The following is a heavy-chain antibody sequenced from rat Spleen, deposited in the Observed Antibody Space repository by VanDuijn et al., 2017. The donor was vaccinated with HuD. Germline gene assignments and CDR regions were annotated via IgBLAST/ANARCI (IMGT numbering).Heavy chain of an antibody. J-gene: IGHJ2*01. CDR3: TREIRHYFDY. CDR2: ITNGGGNT. Sequence: EVQLVESGGGLVQPGRSLKLSCVASGFTFSNYWMTWIRQAPGKGLEWVASITNGGGNTHYPDSVKGRFTISRDNAKSTLYLQMNSLRSEDTATYYCTREIRHYFDYWGQGILVTVSS. CDR1: GFTFSNYW. V-gene: IGHV5-31*01.